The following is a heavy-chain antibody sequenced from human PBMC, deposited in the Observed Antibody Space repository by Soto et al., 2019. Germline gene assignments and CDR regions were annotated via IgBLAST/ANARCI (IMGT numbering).Heavy chain of an antibody. J-gene: IGHJ4*02. CDR3: AFPPVEMATN. V-gene: IGHV3-21*01. D-gene: IGHD5-12*01. Sequence: GGSLRLSCAASGFTFSSYSINWVRQAPGKGLEWVSSISSSSSYIYYADSVKGRFTISRDNAKNSLYLQMNSLRAEDTAVYYCAFPPVEMATNWGQGTLVTVSS. CDR1: GFTFSSYS. CDR2: ISSSSSYI.